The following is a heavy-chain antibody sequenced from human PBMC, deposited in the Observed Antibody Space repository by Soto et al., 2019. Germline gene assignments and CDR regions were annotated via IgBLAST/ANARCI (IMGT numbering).Heavy chain of an antibody. CDR1: GGSISSSSYY. CDR3: ARGTVTGYSYTTDFDN. D-gene: IGHD3-22*01. J-gene: IGHJ4*02. V-gene: IGHV4-39*01. CDR2: IYYSGTT. Sequence: SETLSLTCTVSGGSISSSSYYWGWIRQPPGKGLEWIGSIYYSGTTYYNPSLKSRVTISVDTSKIQFYLKLSSVTAADTAVYYCARGTVTGYSYTTDFDNWGQGTLVTVSS.